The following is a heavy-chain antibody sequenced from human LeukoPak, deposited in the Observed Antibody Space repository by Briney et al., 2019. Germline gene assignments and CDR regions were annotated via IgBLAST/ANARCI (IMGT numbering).Heavy chain of an antibody. CDR2: INPNSGGT. D-gene: IGHD3-22*01. V-gene: IGHV1-2*02. CDR1: GYTFTGYY. Sequence: GASVKVSCKASGYTFTGYYMHWVRQAPGQGLEWMGWINPNSGGTNYAQKFQGRVTMTRDTSISTACMELSRLRSDDTAVYYCAIGTMIVVDLLSYWGQGTLVTVSS. CDR3: AIGTMIVVDLLSY. J-gene: IGHJ4*02.